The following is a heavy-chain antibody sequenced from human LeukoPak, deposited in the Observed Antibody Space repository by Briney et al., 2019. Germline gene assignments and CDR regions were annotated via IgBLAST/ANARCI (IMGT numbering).Heavy chain of an antibody. V-gene: IGHV3-30*18. Sequence: GGSLRLSCAASGFTFSSYGMHWVRQAPGKGLELVAVISYDGSNKYYADSVKGRFTISRDNSKNTLYLQMNSLRAEDTAVYYCAKSPEPAALPYYFDYWGQGTLVTVSS. CDR2: ISYDGSNK. CDR1: GFTFSSYG. CDR3: AKSPEPAALPYYFDY. D-gene: IGHD2-2*02. J-gene: IGHJ4*02.